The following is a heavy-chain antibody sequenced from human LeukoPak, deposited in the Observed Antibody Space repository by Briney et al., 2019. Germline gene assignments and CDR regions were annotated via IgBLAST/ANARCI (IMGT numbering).Heavy chain of an antibody. D-gene: IGHD5-18*01. Sequence: GGSLRLSCEASDFSFSGYGLNWVRQAPGKGLEWISYIGSDGTNRYYAKSLKGRFTISRDNAKKSLYLQMNNLTDADTAVYYCARDQLYSYGSGDDAFDIWGQGTMVTVSS. J-gene: IGHJ3*02. CDR3: ARDQLYSYGSGDDAFDI. CDR2: IGSDGTNR. CDR1: DFSFSGYG. V-gene: IGHV3-48*02.